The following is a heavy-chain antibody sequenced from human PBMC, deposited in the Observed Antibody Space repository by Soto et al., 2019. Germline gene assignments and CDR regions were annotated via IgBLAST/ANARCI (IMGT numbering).Heavy chain of an antibody. V-gene: IGHV3-73*01. CDR3: TTCFTSGCGSYDY. Sequence: GGSLRLSCAASGFTFSGSAMHWVRQASGKGLEWVGRIRSKANSYATAYAASVKGRFTISRDDSKNTAYLQMNSLKTEDTAVYYCTTCFTSGCGSYDYWGQGTLVTVSS. D-gene: IGHD2-21*01. CDR2: IRSKANSYAT. CDR1: GFTFSGSA. J-gene: IGHJ4*02.